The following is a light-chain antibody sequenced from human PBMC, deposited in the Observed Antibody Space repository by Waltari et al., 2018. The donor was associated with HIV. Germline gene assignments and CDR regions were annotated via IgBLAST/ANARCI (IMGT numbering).Light chain of an antibody. V-gene: IGKV3-20*01. CDR3: QQYGSSLQLT. CDR2: VAS. CDR1: QSVSSNF. J-gene: IGKJ4*01. Sequence: EIVLTQSPGTLSLSPGERATLSCRASQSVSSNFLAWYQQKPGQAPRLLIYVASSRATGIPDRVSGSGSGTDFTLTISGLEAEDFAVYYCQQYGSSLQLTFGGGTKVEIK.